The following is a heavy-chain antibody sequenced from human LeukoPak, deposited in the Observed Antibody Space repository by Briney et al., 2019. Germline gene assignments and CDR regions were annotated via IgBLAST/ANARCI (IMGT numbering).Heavy chain of an antibody. CDR2: IYTSGST. V-gene: IGHV4-4*07. J-gene: IGHJ4*02. CDR3: AGDHSTSYFDY. CDR1: GGSISSYY. Sequence: PSETLSLTCTVSGGSISSYYWSWIRQPAGKGLEWIGRIYTSGSTNYNPSLKSRVTMSIDTSKNQFSLNLSSVTAADTAVYYCAGDHSTSYFDYWGQGTLVTVSS.